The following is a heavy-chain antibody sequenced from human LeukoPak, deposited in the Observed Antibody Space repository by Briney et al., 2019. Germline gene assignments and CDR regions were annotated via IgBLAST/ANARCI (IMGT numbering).Heavy chain of an antibody. CDR1: GGTIGIYY. D-gene: IGHD3-10*01. Sequence: SETLSLTCTVSGGTIGIYYWNWIRQPAGKGLEWIGRIFTSGIANYNPSLKSRVTMSVDTSKNQFSLNLSSVTAADTAVYYCAREISGTYYNPLGYMDVWGKGTTVTVSS. V-gene: IGHV4-4*07. J-gene: IGHJ6*03. CDR2: IFTSGIA. CDR3: AREISGTYYNPLGYMDV.